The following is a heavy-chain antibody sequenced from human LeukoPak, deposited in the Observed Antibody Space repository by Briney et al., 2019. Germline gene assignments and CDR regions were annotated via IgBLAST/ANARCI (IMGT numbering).Heavy chain of an antibody. CDR2: IHSSGST. CDR1: GFTVSTNY. V-gene: IGHV3-66*01. Sequence: GSLRLSCAASGFTVSTNYMTWVRQPPGKGLEWVSLIHSSGSTTQADSVKGRFTISRDNSKNTVYLQMNGLRAEDTAVYYCARTCSGGSCYLYSYYGMDVWGQGTTVTVSS. J-gene: IGHJ6*02. D-gene: IGHD2-15*01. CDR3: ARTCSGGSCYLYSYYGMDV.